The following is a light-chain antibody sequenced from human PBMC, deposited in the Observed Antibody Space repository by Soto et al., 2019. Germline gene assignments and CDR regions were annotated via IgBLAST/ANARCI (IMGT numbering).Light chain of an antibody. CDR3: QQTYSTPGT. Sequence: DIQMPQSPSTLSASVGARVTITCRASQSISSWLAWYQQKPGKAPKLLIYDASSLESGVPSRFSGSGSGTEFTLTISSLQPDDFATYYCQQTYSTPGTFGQGTKVDI. CDR1: QSISSW. CDR2: DAS. J-gene: IGKJ1*01. V-gene: IGKV1-5*01.